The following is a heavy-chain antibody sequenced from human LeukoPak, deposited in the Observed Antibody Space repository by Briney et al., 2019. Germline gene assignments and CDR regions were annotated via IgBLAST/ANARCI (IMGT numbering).Heavy chain of an antibody. CDR2: IYYSGST. Sequence: SETLSLTCTVSGGSINSYFWSWIRHPPGKGLEWIGYIYYSGSTNYNPSLKSRVTISVDTSKNQFSLKLSSVTAADTAVYYCARARMAMVRGVHRRLDYWGQGTLVTVSS. J-gene: IGHJ4*02. CDR3: ARARMAMVRGVHRRLDY. CDR1: GGSINSYF. D-gene: IGHD3-10*01. V-gene: IGHV4-59*01.